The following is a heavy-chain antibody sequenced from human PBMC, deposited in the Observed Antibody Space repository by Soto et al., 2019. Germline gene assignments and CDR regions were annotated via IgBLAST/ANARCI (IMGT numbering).Heavy chain of an antibody. D-gene: IGHD5-18*01. CDR2: IYYSGST. Sequence: PSATLSLTCTVSGGSISSYYWSWIRQPPGKGLEWIGYIYYSGSTNYNPSLKSRVTISVDTSKNQFSLKLSSVTAADTAVYYCAGRYSYGYDYWGQGTLVTVSS. CDR3: AGRYSYGYDY. V-gene: IGHV4-59*01. CDR1: GGSISSYY. J-gene: IGHJ4*02.